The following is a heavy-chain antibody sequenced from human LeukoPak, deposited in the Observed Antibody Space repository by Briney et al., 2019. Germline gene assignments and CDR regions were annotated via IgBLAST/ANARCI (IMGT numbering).Heavy chain of an antibody. CDR1: GYTFTGYY. CDR3: ARDMSAQTGYSYYYYMDV. D-gene: IGHD3-9*01. V-gene: IGHV1-2*02. J-gene: IGHJ6*03. CDR2: INPNSGGT. Sequence: ASVKVSCKASGYTFTGYYMHWVRQAPGQGLEWMGWINPNSGGTNYAQKFQGRVTMTRDTSISTAYMELSRLRSDDTAVYYCARDMSAQTGYSYYYYMDVWGKGTTVTISS.